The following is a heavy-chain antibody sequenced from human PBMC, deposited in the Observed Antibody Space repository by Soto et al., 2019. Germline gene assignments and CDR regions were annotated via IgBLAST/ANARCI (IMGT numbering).Heavy chain of an antibody. CDR1: GYTFTSYG. CDR2: ISAYNGNT. V-gene: IGHV1-18*01. J-gene: IGHJ4*02. D-gene: IGHD4-17*01. Sequence: QVQLVQSGAEVKKPGASVKVSCKASGYTFTSYGISWVRQAPGQGLEWMGWISAYNGNTNYAQKLQGRVTMTTDTPKSTAYMELRSLRSDDTAVYYCARVVRTTVTAKYYFDYWGQGTLVTVSS. CDR3: ARVVRTTVTAKYYFDY.